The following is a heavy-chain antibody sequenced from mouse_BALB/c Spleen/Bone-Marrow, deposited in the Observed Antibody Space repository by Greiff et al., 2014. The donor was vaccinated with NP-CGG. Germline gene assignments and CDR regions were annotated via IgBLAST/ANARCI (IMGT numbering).Heavy chain of an antibody. J-gene: IGHJ2*01. CDR3: AREGVDYFDY. CDR2: INPYNDAT. Sequence: EVQLQQSGPELVKPGASVKMSCKASGYTFTSYVIHWVKQKPGQGLEWIGYINPYNDATKFNERFKGKVTLTSDKSSSTAYMVLSSLTSEDSAVYYCAREGVDYFDYWGQGTTLTVSS. CDR1: GYTFTSYV. V-gene: IGHV1-14*01.